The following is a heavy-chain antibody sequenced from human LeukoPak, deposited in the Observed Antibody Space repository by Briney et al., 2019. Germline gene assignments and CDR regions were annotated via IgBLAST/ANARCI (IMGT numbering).Heavy chain of an antibody. CDR1: GFTFTSYA. D-gene: IGHD3-10*01. CDR2: ISGGGGTT. CDR3: AKEPHYYGSGSYLDH. Sequence: PGGSLRLSCAASGFTFTSYAMSWVRQAPGKGLEWVSGISGGGGTTYFADSVKGRFTISRDNSNNTLYLQMNSLRVEDTAVYYCAKEPHYYGSGSYLDHWGQGTLVTVSS. V-gene: IGHV3-23*01. J-gene: IGHJ4*02.